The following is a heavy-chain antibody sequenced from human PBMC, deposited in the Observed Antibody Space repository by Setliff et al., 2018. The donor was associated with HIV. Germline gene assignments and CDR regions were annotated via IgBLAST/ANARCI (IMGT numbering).Heavy chain of an antibody. V-gene: IGHV4-59*11. J-gene: IGHJ2*01. CDR1: GGSINSHH. Sequence: KPSETLSLTCTVSGGSINSHHWNWIRQPPGKELEWIGSTYYTGGTAYNPSLKSRVTISLDTSKTHFSLKLSSVTAADTAVYYCARPPGFWYFDLWARAPWSPSP. CDR3: ARPPGFWYFDL. CDR2: TYYTGGT.